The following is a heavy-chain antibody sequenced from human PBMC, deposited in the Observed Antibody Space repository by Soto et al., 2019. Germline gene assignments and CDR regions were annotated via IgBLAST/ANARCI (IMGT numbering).Heavy chain of an antibody. CDR3: ARDSDYYGMDV. J-gene: IGHJ6*02. CDR1: VFTFSDYY. Sequence: GGSLRLSWAASVFTFSDYYMSWMRQAPGKGLEWVSYISSSSSYTNYADSVKGRFTISRDNAKNSLYLQMNSLRAEDTAVYYCARDSDYYGMDVWGQGTTVTVSS. V-gene: IGHV3-11*06. CDR2: ISSSSSYT.